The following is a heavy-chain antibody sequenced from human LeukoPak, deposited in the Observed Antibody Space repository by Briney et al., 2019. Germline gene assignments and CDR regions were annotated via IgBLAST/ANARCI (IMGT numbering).Heavy chain of an antibody. J-gene: IGHJ6*03. V-gene: IGHV1-18*01. CDR3: ARVLVVPAAIHGYYYYYYMDV. Sequence: ASVKVSCKASGYTFTSYGISWVRQAPGQGLEWMGWISAYNGNTNYAQKLQGRVTMTTDTSTSTAYMELRSLRSDDTAVYYCARVLVVPAAIHGYYYYYYMDVWGKGTTVTVSS. CDR1: GYTFTSYG. D-gene: IGHD2-2*02. CDR2: ISAYNGNT.